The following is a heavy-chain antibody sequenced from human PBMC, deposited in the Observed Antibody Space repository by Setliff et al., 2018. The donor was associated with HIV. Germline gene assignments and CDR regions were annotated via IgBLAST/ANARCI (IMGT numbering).Heavy chain of an antibody. CDR2: NYTSGST. D-gene: IGHD4-17*01. CDR1: GGSISSYY. Sequence: SETLSLTCTVSGGSISSYYWSWIRQPAGKGLEWIGRNYTSGSTNYNPSLKSRVTMSVDTSKNQFSLKLSSVTAADTAVYFCARGFDHGDYEESGYVFYYMDVWGKGTTVTVSS. V-gene: IGHV4-4*07. CDR3: ARGFDHGDYEESGYVFYYMDV. J-gene: IGHJ6*03.